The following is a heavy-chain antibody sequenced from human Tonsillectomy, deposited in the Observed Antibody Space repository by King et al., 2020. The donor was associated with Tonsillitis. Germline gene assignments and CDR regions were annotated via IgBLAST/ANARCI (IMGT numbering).Heavy chain of an antibody. V-gene: IGHV3-33*08. CDR3: ARGWLVFPPFAS. J-gene: IGHJ4*02. Sequence: VQLVESGGGVVQPGRSLRLSCAASGFTFSSYGMHWVRQAPGKGLEWVAVIWYDGSNKYYADSVKGRFTISRDNSKNTLYLQMNSLRAEDTAVYFCARGWLVFPPFASGGLGTLLTVPS. CDR1: GFTFSSYG. CDR2: IWYDGSNK. D-gene: IGHD6-19*01.